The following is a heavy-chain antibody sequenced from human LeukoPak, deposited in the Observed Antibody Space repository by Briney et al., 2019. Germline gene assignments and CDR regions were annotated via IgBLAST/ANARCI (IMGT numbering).Heavy chain of an antibody. CDR3: TGNYYGSRSYADFDY. D-gene: IGHD3-10*01. Sequence: GGSLRLSCAASGFTFSSYGMSWVRQASGKGLEWVGRIRSTANGYATAYAASVKGRFTISRDDSKNTAYLQMDSLKTEDTAVYYCTGNYYGSRSYADFDYWGQGTLVTVSS. J-gene: IGHJ4*02. CDR2: IRSTANGYAT. V-gene: IGHV3-73*01. CDR1: GFTFSSYG.